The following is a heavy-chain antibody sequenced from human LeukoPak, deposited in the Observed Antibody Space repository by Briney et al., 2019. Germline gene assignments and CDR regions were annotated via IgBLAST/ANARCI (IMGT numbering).Heavy chain of an antibody. CDR1: GFTFSSYG. J-gene: IGHJ4*02. Sequence: GRSLRLSCAASGFTFSSYGRHWGRQAPGKGLEWVAVISYDGSNKYYADSVKGRVTISRDNSKNTLYLQMNSLRAEDTAVYYCAKDQESSGWDYWGQGTLVTVSS. CDR2: ISYDGSNK. V-gene: IGHV3-30*18. CDR3: AKDQESSGWDY. D-gene: IGHD6-19*01.